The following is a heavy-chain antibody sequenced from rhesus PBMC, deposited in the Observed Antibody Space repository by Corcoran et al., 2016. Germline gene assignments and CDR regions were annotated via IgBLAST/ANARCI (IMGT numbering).Heavy chain of an antibody. V-gene: IGHV4S10*01. CDR1: GGSISDSNR. J-gene: IGHJ4*01. D-gene: IGHD3-34*01. CDR3: ASRGF. CDR2: IFGSSMRT. Sequence: QVQLQESGPGVVKPSETLSPTCAVSGGSISDSNRWTWIRKPPGKGLEWIVDIFGSSMRTNYNPTLKSRVTIAKDTSKNQFSLKLIPVTAADTAVYYCASRGFWGQGVLVTVSS.